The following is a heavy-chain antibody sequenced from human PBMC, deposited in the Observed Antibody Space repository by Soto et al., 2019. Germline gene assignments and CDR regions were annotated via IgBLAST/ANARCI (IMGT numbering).Heavy chain of an antibody. J-gene: IGHJ6*02. CDR1: GYTFTGYY. V-gene: IGHV1-2*04. D-gene: IGHD3-16*01. CDR2: INPNSGGT. CDR3: ARDRPYYHYYYGMDV. Sequence: GASVKVSCKASGYTFTGYYMHWVRQAPGQGLEWMGWINPNSGGTNYAQKFQGWVTMTRDTSISTAYMELSRLRSDNTAVYYCARDRPYYHYYYGMDVWGQGTTVTASS.